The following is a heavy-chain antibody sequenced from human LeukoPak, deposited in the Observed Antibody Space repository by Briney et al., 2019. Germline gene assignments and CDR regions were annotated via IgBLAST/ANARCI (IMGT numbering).Heavy chain of an antibody. CDR3: ARGLQTHFFYYYYGMDV. Sequence: SQTLSLTCIVSGGSISSGSYYWSWIRQPAGKGLEWIGRIYTSGSTNYNPSLKSRVTISVDTSKNQFSLKLSSVTAADTAVYYCARGLQTHFFYYYYGMDVWGQGTTVTVSS. CDR2: IYTSGST. D-gene: IGHD3-3*02. V-gene: IGHV4-61*02. CDR1: GGSISSGSYY. J-gene: IGHJ6*02.